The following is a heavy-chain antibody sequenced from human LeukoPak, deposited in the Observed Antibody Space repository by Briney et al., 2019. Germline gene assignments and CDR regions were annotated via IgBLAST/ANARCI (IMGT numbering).Heavy chain of an antibody. CDR2: VNTDGSP. V-gene: IGHV3-74*01. Sequence: GGSLRLSCAASGFSFSNYWMHWVRHAPGKGLVWVSRVNTDGSPIYADSVKGRFAISRDNAKNTLYLQMNSLRADVTAVYYCVRDSITMVNWGQGTLVTVSS. D-gene: IGHD3-10*01. CDR1: GFSFSNYW. J-gene: IGHJ4*02. CDR3: VRDSITMVN.